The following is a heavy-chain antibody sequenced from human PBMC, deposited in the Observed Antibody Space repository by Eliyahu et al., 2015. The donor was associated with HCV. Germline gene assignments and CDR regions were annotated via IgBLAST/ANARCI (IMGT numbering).Heavy chain of an antibody. V-gene: IGHV1-58*01. D-gene: IGHD3-22*01. CDR1: GFXFSNSA. Sequence: QMQVVQSGPEAKEPGTSVKASCKTSGFXFSNSAVQWVRQARGQRLECIGWIGIVNGNTKYTQNLQKRLTITRDLSTSTAYMELSSLTSEDTAVYYCAAELYSRGSCCTFDYWGQGTLVTVSS. CDR2: IGIVNGNT. CDR3: AAELYSRGSCCTFDY. J-gene: IGHJ4*02.